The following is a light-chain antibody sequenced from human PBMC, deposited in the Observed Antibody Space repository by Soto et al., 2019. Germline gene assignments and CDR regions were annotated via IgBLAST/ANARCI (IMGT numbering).Light chain of an antibody. CDR3: QQCSRWPLT. V-gene: IGKV3-11*01. Sequence: EIVLTQSPATLCLSPGERATLSCRASQSVSSCLAWYQQKPGQAPRLLIYDASNRATGTPARFSGSGSGTDFTLTISSLEPEDFAVYYCQQCSRWPLTFGGGAKVEIK. J-gene: IGKJ4*01. CDR1: QSVSSC. CDR2: DAS.